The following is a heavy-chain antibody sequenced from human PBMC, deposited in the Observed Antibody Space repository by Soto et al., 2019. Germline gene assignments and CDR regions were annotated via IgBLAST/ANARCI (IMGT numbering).Heavy chain of an antibody. J-gene: IGHJ5*02. V-gene: IGHV1-69*06. CDR1: GGTFSNFA. CDR2: IIPMFGTT. CDR3: ARENDVPPWFDP. D-gene: IGHD2-2*01. Sequence: QMQLVQSGAAVKKPGSSVKVSCKASGGTFSNFAVSWVRQAPGQGLEWMGLIIPMFGTTNYAHNFQGRAAITADKSAGIVYLALNSLRSNDTAVYYCARENDVPPWFDPWGQGTLVIVSS.